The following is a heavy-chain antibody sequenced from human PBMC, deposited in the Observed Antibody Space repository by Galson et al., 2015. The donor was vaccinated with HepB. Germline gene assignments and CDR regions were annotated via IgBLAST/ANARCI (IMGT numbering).Heavy chain of an antibody. V-gene: IGHV3-9*01. CDR1: GFTFDDYA. CDR3: AKDKHSSSSAAFDI. CDR2: ISWNSGSI. Sequence: SLRLSCAASGFTFDDYAMHWVRQAPGKGLEWASGISWNSGSIGYADSVKGRFTISRDNAKNSLYLQMNSLRAEDTALYYCAKDKHSSSSAAFDIWGQGTMVTVSS. D-gene: IGHD6-6*01. J-gene: IGHJ3*02.